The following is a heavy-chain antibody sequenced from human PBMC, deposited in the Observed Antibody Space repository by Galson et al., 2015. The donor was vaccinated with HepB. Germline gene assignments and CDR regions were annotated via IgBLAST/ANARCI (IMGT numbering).Heavy chain of an antibody. CDR3: ARGPDGSYYWRPRWWYFDY. CDR1: GFTVSSNY. Sequence: SLRLSCAASGFTVSSNYMSWVRQAPGKGLEWVSVIYSGGSTYYADSVKGRFTISRDNSKNTLYLQMNSLRAEDTAVYYCARGPDGSYYWRPRWWYFDYWGQGTLVTVSS. J-gene: IGHJ4*02. V-gene: IGHV3-53*01. D-gene: IGHD1-26*01. CDR2: IYSGGST.